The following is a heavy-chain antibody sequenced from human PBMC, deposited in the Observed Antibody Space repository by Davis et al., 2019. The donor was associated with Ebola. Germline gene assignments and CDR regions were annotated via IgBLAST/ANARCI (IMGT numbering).Heavy chain of an antibody. CDR3: ARVYYDFWSGYSMFFDY. J-gene: IGHJ4*02. CDR1: GGSISSSSYY. D-gene: IGHD3-3*01. V-gene: IGHV4-39*07. Sequence: PSETLSLTCTVSGGSISSSSYYWGWIRQPPGKGLEWIGSIFHSGNTYYNPSLKSRVTMSVDTSKNQFSLKLSSVTAADTAVYYCARVYYDFWSGYSMFFDYWGQGTLVTVSS. CDR2: IFHSGNT.